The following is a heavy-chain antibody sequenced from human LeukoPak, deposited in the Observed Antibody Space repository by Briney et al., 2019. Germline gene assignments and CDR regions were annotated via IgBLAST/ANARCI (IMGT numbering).Heavy chain of an antibody. CDR2: IYYSGST. J-gene: IGHJ4*02. V-gene: IGHV4-39*01. D-gene: IGHD3-22*01. CDR3: ARLLGYYDSSGYYDDSTFDY. Sequence: SETLSLTCTVSGGSISSSSYYWGWIRQPPGKGLEWIGSIYYSGSTYYNPSLKSRVTISVDTSKNQSSLKLSSVTAADTAVYYCARLLGYYDSSGYYDDSTFDYWGQGTLVTVSS. CDR1: GGSISSSSYY.